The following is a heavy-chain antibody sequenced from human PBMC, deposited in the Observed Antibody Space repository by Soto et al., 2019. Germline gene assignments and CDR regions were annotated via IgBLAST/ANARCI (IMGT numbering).Heavy chain of an antibody. V-gene: IGHV4-59*12. CDR1: GGSISSYY. CDR3: ARDKITGLFDY. D-gene: IGHD2-8*02. Sequence: PSETLSLTCSVSGGSISSYYWSWIRQPPGKGLEWIAYIYYSGTSYNPSLKSRVSISLDTSKNQFSLKLSSVTAADTAVYYCARDKITGLFDYWGQGTLVTVSS. CDR2: IYYSGT. J-gene: IGHJ4*02.